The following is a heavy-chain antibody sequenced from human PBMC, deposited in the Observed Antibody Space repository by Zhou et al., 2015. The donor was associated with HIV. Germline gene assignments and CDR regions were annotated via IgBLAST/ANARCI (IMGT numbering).Heavy chain of an antibody. CDR2: IIPIFGTA. J-gene: IGHJ4*02. CDR1: GGTFSSYA. CDR3: ARKLDLIRTDSSGLVF. Sequence: QVQLVQSGAEVKKPGSSVKVSCKASGGTFSSYAISWVRQAPGQGLEWMGGIIPIFGTANYAQKFQGRVTITADESTSTAYMELSSLRSEDTAVYYCARKLDLIRTDSSGLVFWGQGTLVTVSS. V-gene: IGHV1-69*01. D-gene: IGHD6-19*01.